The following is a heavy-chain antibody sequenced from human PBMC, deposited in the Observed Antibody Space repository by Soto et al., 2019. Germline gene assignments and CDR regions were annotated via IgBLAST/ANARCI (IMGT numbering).Heavy chain of an antibody. CDR1: GGSISSSSYY. Sequence: SETLSLTCTVSGGSISSSSYYWGWIRQPPGKGLEWIGSIYYSGSTYYNPSLKSRVTISVDTSKNQFSLKLSSVTAADTAVYYCARSGSFITIFGVVIHQFDDWGQGTLVTVSS. D-gene: IGHD3-3*01. CDR3: ARSGSFITIFGVVIHQFDD. V-gene: IGHV4-39*01. CDR2: IYYSGST. J-gene: IGHJ5*02.